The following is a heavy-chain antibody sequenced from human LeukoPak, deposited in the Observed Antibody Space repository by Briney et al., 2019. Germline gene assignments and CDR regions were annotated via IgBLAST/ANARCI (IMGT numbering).Heavy chain of an antibody. J-gene: IGHJ4*02. CDR2: ISNNGGSI. Sequence: GGSLRLSCSASGFTFSTYAMHWVRQAPGKGLEYVSVISNNGGSIYYGDSVKSRFTVSRDNSIYTLYLQMSRLRAEDTAVYYCVKDRGSSGWSGIDDWGQGTLVTVSS. CDR3: VKDRGSSGWSGIDD. CDR1: GFTFSTYA. V-gene: IGHV3-64D*09. D-gene: IGHD6-19*01.